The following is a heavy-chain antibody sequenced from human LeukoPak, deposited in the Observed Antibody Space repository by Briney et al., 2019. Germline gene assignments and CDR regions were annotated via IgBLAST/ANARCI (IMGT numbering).Heavy chain of an antibody. CDR1: GGSISSYY. V-gene: IGHV4-59*12. CDR3: ARLLPSYESHRGWFDP. J-gene: IGHJ5*02. CDR2: IFYSGAT. Sequence: SETLSLTCTVSGGSISSYYWSWIRQPPGKGLEWIGFIFYSGATNYNPSLKSRVTMSVDTSKNHLSLKLSSVTAADTAVYYCARLLPSYESHRGWFDPWGQGTLVTVSS. D-gene: IGHD5-18*01.